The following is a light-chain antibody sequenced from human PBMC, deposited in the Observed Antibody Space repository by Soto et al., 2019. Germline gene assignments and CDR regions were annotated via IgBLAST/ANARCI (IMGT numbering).Light chain of an antibody. CDR1: QSVSSSY. Sequence: EIVLTQSPGTLSLSPGERATLSCRASQSVSSSYLAWYQQKPGQAPRRLIYGASSRATGIPDRLSGSGSGTDFTLTISRLEPEDCAVYYCQRYGSSPRAFGQGTKVEIK. V-gene: IGKV3-20*01. CDR3: QRYGSSPRA. CDR2: GAS. J-gene: IGKJ1*01.